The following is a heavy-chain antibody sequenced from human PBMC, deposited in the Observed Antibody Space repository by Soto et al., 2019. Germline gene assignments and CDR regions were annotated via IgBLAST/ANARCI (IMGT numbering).Heavy chain of an antibody. D-gene: IGHD2-15*01. V-gene: IGHV4-34*01. CDR1: GGSFSGYY. Sequence: SETLSRTCAVYGGSFSGYYWSWIRQPPGKGLEWIGEINHSGSTNYNPSLKSRVTISVDTSKNQFSLKLSSVTAADTAVYYCARGLRGGPTPKNSAYYHYGMDVWGQGTTVTVSS. CDR3: ARGLRGGPTPKNSAYYHYGMDV. J-gene: IGHJ6*02. CDR2: INHSGST.